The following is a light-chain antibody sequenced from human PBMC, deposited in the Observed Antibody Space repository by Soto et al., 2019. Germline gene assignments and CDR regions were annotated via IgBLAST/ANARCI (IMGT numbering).Light chain of an antibody. CDR2: EGN. Sequence: QSALTQPASVSGSPGQSITISCTGTSSDVGSYNLVSWYQQHPGKAPKLMIYEGNRRPSGVSNRFSGSKSGNTASLTISGLQAEDEADYYCCSYAGSNSWVFGGGTKLTVL. CDR3: CSYAGSNSWV. CDR1: SSDVGSYNL. V-gene: IGLV2-23*01. J-gene: IGLJ3*02.